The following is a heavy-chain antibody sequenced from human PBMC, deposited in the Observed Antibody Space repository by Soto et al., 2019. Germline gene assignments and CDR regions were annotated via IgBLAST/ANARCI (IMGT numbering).Heavy chain of an antibody. J-gene: IGHJ3*01. D-gene: IGHD6-19*01. CDR2: ISGSDGYI. CDR1: GFTFSSYA. V-gene: IGHV3-23*01. CDR3: ARDRGAQWLVHDAFDL. Sequence: GGSLRLSCAASGFTFSSYAMSWVRQAPGKGLEWVSAISGSDGYIYYTDSVKGRFTISRDNFENMLYLQMNSLRAEDTAIYYCARDRGAQWLVHDAFDLWGQGTMVTVSS.